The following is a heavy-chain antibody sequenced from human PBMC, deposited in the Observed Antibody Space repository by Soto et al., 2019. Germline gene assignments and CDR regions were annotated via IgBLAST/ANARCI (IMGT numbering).Heavy chain of an antibody. Sequence: ASVKVSCKASGYTFTGYYMHWVRQAPGQGLEWMGWINPNSGGTNYAQKFQGWVTMTRDTSISTAYMELSRLRSDDTAVYYCARALRYCSGGSCYSNYYDSSGASDAFDIWGQGTMVTV. V-gene: IGHV1-2*04. CDR2: INPNSGGT. CDR1: GYTFTGYY. D-gene: IGHD2-15*01. CDR3: ARALRYCSGGSCYSNYYDSSGASDAFDI. J-gene: IGHJ3*02.